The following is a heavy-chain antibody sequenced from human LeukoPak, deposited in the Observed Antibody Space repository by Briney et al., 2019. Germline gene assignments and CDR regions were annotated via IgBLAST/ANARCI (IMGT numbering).Heavy chain of an antibody. D-gene: IGHD2-15*01. Sequence: GGSLRLSCAASGFTFGSYAMYWVRQAPGKGLEWVSGIFGSGGSAHYADSVKGRFTISRDNSKNTVYLQMDSLRVEDTAIYYCVKTTTGYSSGRYPAWPIDYWGQGTLVTVSS. J-gene: IGHJ4*02. CDR1: GFTFGSYA. CDR3: VKTTTGYSSGRYPAWPIDY. V-gene: IGHV3-23*01. CDR2: IFGSGGSA.